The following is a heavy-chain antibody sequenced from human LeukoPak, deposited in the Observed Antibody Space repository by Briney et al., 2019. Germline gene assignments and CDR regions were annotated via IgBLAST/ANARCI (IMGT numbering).Heavy chain of an antibody. J-gene: IGHJ4*02. CDR2: INHSGST. CDR1: GGSFSGYY. D-gene: IGHD3-10*01. CDR3: ARRRYYGSGVDY. Sequence: SETLSLTRAVYGGSFSGYYWSWIRRPPGKGLEWIGEINHSGSTNYNPSLKSRVTISVDTSRNQFSLKLSSVTAADTAVYYCARRRYYGSGVDYWGQGTLVTVSS. V-gene: IGHV4-34*01.